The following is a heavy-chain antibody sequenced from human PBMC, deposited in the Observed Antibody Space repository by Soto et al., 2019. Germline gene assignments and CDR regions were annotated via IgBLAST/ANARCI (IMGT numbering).Heavy chain of an antibody. CDR3: ERDYKGTTIIDY. V-gene: IGHV1-46*01. D-gene: IGHD2-21*02. CDR2: INPSGGST. Sequence: GASVKVSCKASGYTFTSYYMHWVRQAPGQGLEWMGIINPSGGSTSYAQKFQGRVTMTRDTSTSTVYMELSSLRSEDTAVYYCERDYKGTTIIDYCGQGSLVTVSA. J-gene: IGHJ4*02. CDR1: GYTFTSYY.